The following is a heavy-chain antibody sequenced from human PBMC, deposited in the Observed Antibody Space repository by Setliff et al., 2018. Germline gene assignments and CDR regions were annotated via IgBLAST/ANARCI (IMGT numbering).Heavy chain of an antibody. Sequence: SETLSLTCTVSGGSISSTSYYWAWIRQPPGKGLEWTGSIYYRGSTFIYPSLRSRVTISADTSKNQFSLRLTSVTAADTAMYYCAGVYGENDLPDIWGQGTMVTVSS. CDR1: GGSISSTSYY. CDR3: AGVYGENDLPDI. V-gene: IGHV4-39*07. D-gene: IGHD4-17*01. J-gene: IGHJ3*02. CDR2: IYYRGST.